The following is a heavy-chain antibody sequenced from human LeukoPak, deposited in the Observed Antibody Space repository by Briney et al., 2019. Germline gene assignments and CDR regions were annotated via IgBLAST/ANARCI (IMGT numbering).Heavy chain of an antibody. Sequence: GRSLRLSCAASGFTFDDYAMHWVRQAPGKGLEWVSGISWNSGSIGYADSVKGRFTISRDNAKNSLYLQMNSLRAEDTALYYCAKHKDFDYYYGMDVWGQGTTVTVSS. V-gene: IGHV3-9*01. CDR3: AKHKDFDYYYGMDV. CDR1: GFTFDDYA. D-gene: IGHD3-3*01. CDR2: ISWNSGSI. J-gene: IGHJ6*02.